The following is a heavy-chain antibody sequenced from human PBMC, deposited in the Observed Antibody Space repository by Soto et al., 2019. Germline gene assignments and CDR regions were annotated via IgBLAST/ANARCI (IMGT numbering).Heavy chain of an antibody. J-gene: IGHJ4*02. V-gene: IGHV4-39*01. CDR2: IYYSGST. Sequence: QLQLQESGPGLVKPSETLSLTCTVSGGSISSSSYYWGWIRQPPGKGLEWIGSIYYSGSTYYNPSLKSRVTISVDTSKNQFSLKLSSVTAADTAVYYCASPPGPYYYDSSGYSVDYWGQGTLVTVSS. CDR3: ASPPGPYYYDSSGYSVDY. CDR1: GGSISSSSYY. D-gene: IGHD3-22*01.